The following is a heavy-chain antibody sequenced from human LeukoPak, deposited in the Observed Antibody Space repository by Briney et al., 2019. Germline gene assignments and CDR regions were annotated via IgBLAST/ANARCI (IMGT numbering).Heavy chain of an antibody. Sequence: SVKVSCKASGGTFSSYTISWVRQAPGQGLEWMGRIIPILGIANYAQKFQGRVTITADKSTSTAYMELSSLRSEDTAVYYCARALPEIRYCSSTSCYSGGYFYYWGQRTLVTVSS. V-gene: IGHV1-69*02. D-gene: IGHD2-2*02. J-gene: IGHJ4*02. CDR1: GGTFSSYT. CDR3: ARALPEIRYCSSTSCYSGGYFYY. CDR2: IIPILGIA.